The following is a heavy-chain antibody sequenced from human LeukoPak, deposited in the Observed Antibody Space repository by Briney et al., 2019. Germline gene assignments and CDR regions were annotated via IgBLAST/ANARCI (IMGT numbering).Heavy chain of an antibody. J-gene: IGHJ4*02. CDR2: INGDGSST. V-gene: IGHV3-74*01. D-gene: IGHD6-19*01. Sequence: GGSVRLSCAASGFTFSSYWMHWVRQAPGKGLVWVSRINGDGSSTNYADAVKGRFTISRDNTKNTVYLQMNSLRAEDTAVYYCARGYSSGSRWGYWGQGTLVTVSS. CDR3: ARGYSSGSRWGY. CDR1: GFTFSSYW.